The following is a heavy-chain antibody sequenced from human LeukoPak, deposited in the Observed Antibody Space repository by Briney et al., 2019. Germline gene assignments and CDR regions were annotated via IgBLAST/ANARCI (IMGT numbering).Heavy chain of an antibody. Sequence: GGSLRLSCAASGFTFSSYWMHWVRQAPGKGLVWVSRINSDGSSTSYADSVKGRFTISRDNAKNTLYLQMNSLRAEDTAVYYCASTMVATGDFDYWSQGTLVTVSS. CDR1: GFTFSSYW. D-gene: IGHD5-12*01. J-gene: IGHJ4*02. CDR3: ASTMVATGDFDY. CDR2: INSDGSST. V-gene: IGHV3-74*01.